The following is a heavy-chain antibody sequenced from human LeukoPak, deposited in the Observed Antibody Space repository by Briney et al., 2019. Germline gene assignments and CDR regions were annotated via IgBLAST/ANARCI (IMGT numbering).Heavy chain of an antibody. CDR1: GFTFSSYG. V-gene: IGHV3-33*01. CDR2: IWYDGSNK. D-gene: IGHD3-10*01. CDR3: ARGDYSSGSYSADY. Sequence: PGGSLRLSCAASGFTFSSYGMHWVRQAPGKGLEWGAVIWYDGSNKYYADSVKGRFTISRDNSKNTLYLQMNSLRAEDTAVYYCARGDYSSGSYSADYWSQGTLVTVSS. J-gene: IGHJ4*02.